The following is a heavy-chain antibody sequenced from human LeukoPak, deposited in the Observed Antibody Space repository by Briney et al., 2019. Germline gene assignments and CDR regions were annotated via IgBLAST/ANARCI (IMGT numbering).Heavy chain of an antibody. Sequence: GGSLRLSCVTSGFTVSGNHLTWVRQTPGKGLEWLLTLFSDRATYYAESVKGRFTISRDNLKNTLYLEMNSLRADDTAVYYCARDRDGYKVNWFDPWGQGTLVTVSS. CDR1: GFTVSGNH. CDR2: LFSDRAT. D-gene: IGHD5-24*01. J-gene: IGHJ5*02. V-gene: IGHV3-66*01. CDR3: ARDRDGYKVNWFDP.